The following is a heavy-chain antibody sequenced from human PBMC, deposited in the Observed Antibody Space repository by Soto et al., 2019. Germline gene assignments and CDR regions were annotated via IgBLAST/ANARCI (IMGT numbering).Heavy chain of an antibody. V-gene: IGHV3-30*18. CDR2: ISYDGSNK. J-gene: IGHJ4*02. CDR1: GFTFSSYG. D-gene: IGHD3-16*01. Sequence: PGGSLRLSCAASGFTFSSYGMHWVRQAPGKGLEWVAVISYDGSNKYYADSVKGRFTISRDNSKNTLYLQMNSLRAEDTAVYYCAKVGGGADYWGQGTLATVSS. CDR3: AKVGGGADY.